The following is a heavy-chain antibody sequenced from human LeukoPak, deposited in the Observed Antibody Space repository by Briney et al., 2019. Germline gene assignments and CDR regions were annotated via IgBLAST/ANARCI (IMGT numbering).Heavy chain of an antibody. CDR1: GFTFSSYG. J-gene: IGHJ4*02. V-gene: IGHV3-30*18. CDR3: ANNLIVPTIWAFEY. D-gene: IGHD5-12*01. CDR2: ISYDGSNK. Sequence: AGSLRLSCAASGFTFSSYGKHWVRQAQGKGLERVAVISYDGSNKYYADSVTGRFTISRDNSKNTLYLQMTSLRAEDTAVYYCANNLIVPTIWAFEYWGQGTLVTVSS.